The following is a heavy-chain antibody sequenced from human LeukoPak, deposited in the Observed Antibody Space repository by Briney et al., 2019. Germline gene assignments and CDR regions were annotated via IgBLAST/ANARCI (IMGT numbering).Heavy chain of an antibody. D-gene: IGHD3-16*01. CDR1: GFTFSTYW. CDR2: THSDGNT. Sequence: PGGSLRLSCAASGFTFSTYWMHWVRQAPGKGLEWVSLTHSDGNTYYADSVKGRFTISRDNSENSLFLQMNTLRAEDTAVYYCARGENGIGAAFDIWGQGTMVTVSS. V-gene: IGHV3-53*01. CDR3: ARGENGIGAAFDI. J-gene: IGHJ3*02.